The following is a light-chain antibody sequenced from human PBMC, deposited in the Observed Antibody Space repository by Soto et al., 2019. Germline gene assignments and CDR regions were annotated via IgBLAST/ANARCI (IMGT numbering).Light chain of an antibody. CDR2: DAS. CDR3: QQRSNWPT. V-gene: IGKV3-11*01. J-gene: IGKJ5*01. CDR1: QSISSN. Sequence: EIVLTQSPATLSLSPGERATLSCRASQSISSNLAWYQQKRGQAPRLLIYDASNRATGVPGRFSGSGSETDFTLTISSLEAEDFAVYYCQQRSNWPTFGQGTRLEIK.